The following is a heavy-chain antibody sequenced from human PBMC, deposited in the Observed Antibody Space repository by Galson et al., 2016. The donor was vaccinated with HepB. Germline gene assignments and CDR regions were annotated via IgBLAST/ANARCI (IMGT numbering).Heavy chain of an antibody. D-gene: IGHD3-3*01. CDR2: INPNSGGT. V-gene: IGHV1-2*02. J-gene: IGHJ6*04. CDR3: ARETHRIRFLGRYYYYGMDV. CDR1: GYSFSGYY. Sequence: SVKVSCKASGYSFSGYYMYWVRQAPGQGLEWMGWINPNSGGTNYAQKFQDRVTMTRDTSISTACMELSRLRSDDTAVYFCARETHRIRFLGRYYYYGMDVWGKGTTVTVSS.